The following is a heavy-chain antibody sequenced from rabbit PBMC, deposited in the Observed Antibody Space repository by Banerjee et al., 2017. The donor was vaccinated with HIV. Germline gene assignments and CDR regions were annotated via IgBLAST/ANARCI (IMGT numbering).Heavy chain of an antibody. CDR3: ATMDTHGYGGYAYAYFNL. CDR2: IGAGST. Sequence: QEQLEESGGDLVKPEGSLTLTCTASGFSFSSNYWLCWVRQAPGKGLEWIACIGAGSTYYATWAKGRFTISLDNAQNTVFLQMTSLTVADTATYFCATMDTHGYGGYAYAYFNLWGPGTLVTVS. V-gene: IGHV1S45*01. D-gene: IGHD6-1*01. J-gene: IGHJ4*01. CDR1: GFSFSSNYW.